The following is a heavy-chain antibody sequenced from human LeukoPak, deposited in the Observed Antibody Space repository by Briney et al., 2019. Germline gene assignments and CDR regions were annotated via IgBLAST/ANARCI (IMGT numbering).Heavy chain of an antibody. CDR3: AKDIGGEGGYSYGLDY. CDR1: GFIFDDYA. D-gene: IGHD5-18*01. V-gene: IGHV3-9*03. J-gene: IGHJ4*02. CDR2: ISWNSGSI. Sequence: GRSLRLSCAASGFIFDDYAMHWLRQAPGKGLVWVSTISWNSGSIGYADSVKGRFTISRDNAKNSLYLQMNSLRAEDMALYYCAKDIGGEGGYSYGLDYWGQGTLVTVSS.